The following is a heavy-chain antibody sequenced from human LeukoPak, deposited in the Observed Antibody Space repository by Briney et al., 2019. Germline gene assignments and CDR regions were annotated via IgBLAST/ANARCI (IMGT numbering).Heavy chain of an antibody. CDR3: AKDPSGGASLIPFDY. V-gene: IGHV3-48*01. Sequence: GGSLRLSCAGSGFTFSSNDMSWVRQPPGKGLEWVSYISITSKTIKYADSVKGRFTISRDNSKNTLYLQMNSLRAEDTAVYYCAKDPSGGASLIPFDYWGQGTLVTVSS. J-gene: IGHJ4*02. CDR1: GFTFSSND. CDR2: ISITSKTI. D-gene: IGHD3-16*01.